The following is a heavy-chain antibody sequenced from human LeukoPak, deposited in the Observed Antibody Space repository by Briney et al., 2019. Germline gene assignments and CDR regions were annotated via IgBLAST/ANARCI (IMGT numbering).Heavy chain of an antibody. D-gene: IGHD3-10*01. CDR1: GFTFSSYG. CDR2: IGGRDGST. CDR3: AKGHYYGSGSLDY. V-gene: IGHV3-23*01. Sequence: GGSLRLSCAASGFTFSSYGMSWGRQAPGKGLEGGAAIGGRDGSTYYADSVKGRFTISRDSSKNTLYVQMNSLRAEDTAVYYCAKGHYYGSGSLDYWGQGTLVTVSS. J-gene: IGHJ4*02.